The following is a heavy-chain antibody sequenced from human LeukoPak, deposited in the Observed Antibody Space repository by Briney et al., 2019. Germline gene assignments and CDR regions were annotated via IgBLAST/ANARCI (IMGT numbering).Heavy chain of an antibody. V-gene: IGHV3-7*01. Sequence: GGSLRLSCAASGFTFSGYWMTWARQAPGKGLEWVANIKEDGNEKNYVDPVKGRFTISRDNAKNSPYLQMNSMRAEDTAVYYCARVGLGVGSGRKASGFDPWGQGTLVTVSS. D-gene: IGHD3-10*01. CDR1: GFTFSGYW. J-gene: IGHJ5*02. CDR2: IKEDGNEK. CDR3: ARVGLGVGSGRKASGFDP.